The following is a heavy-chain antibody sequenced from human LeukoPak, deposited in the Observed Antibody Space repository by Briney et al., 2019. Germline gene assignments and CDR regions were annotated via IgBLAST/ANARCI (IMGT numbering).Heavy chain of an antibody. CDR3: ARDFHSYSSSWHNAFDV. CDR1: GGSISSGSYY. J-gene: IGHJ3*01. V-gene: IGHV4-61*02. CDR2: IYTSGST. Sequence: SETLSLTCTVSGGSISSGSYYWRWIRQPAGKGLEWIGRIYTSGSTNYNPSLKSRVTISVDTSKNQFSLKLSSVTAADTAVYYCARDFHSYSSSWHNAFDVWGQGTMVTVSS. D-gene: IGHD6-13*01.